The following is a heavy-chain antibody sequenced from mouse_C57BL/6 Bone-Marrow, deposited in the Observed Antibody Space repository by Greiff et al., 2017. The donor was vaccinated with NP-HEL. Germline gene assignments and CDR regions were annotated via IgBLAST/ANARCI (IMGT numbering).Heavy chain of an antibody. CDR2: ISSGGSYT. V-gene: IGHV5-6*01. D-gene: IGHD2-12*01. Sequence: EVQVVESGGDLVKPGGSLKLSCAASGFTFSSYGMSWVRQTPDKRLEWVATISSGGSYTYYPHSVKGRFTISRDNAKNTLYLQMSSLTSEDTAMYYCARHSYCRQEGFAYWGQGTLVTVSA. CDR1: GFTFSSYG. CDR3: ARHSYCRQEGFAY. J-gene: IGHJ3*01.